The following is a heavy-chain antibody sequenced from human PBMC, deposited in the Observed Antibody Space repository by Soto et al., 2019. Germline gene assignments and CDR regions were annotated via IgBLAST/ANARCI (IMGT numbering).Heavy chain of an antibody. D-gene: IGHD6-19*01. CDR3: ARLASGWQYYYFDF. CDR2: INHSGST. V-gene: IGHV4-34*01. CDR1: GGSFSPYF. Sequence: PSETLSLTCAVYGGSFSPYFWSWIRQPPGKGLEWIGEINHSGSTNYNPSLTRRATLSVDTSKNQVSLKLTSVTAADTVVYYCARLASGWQYYYFDFWGRGTPVTVSS. J-gene: IGHJ2*01.